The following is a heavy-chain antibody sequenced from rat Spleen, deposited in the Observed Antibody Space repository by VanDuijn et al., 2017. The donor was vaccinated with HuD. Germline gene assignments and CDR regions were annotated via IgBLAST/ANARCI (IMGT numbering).Heavy chain of an antibody. J-gene: IGHJ2*01. V-gene: IGHV5-25*01. D-gene: IGHD2-5*01. CDR2: ITNAAGKV. CDR3: TRGGYFRH. CDR1: GFIFSDHY. Sequence: EVQLVESDGGLVQPGRSLKLSCAASGFIFSDHYVAWLRQAPTKGLEWVATITNAAGKVHYPDSVKGRFTISRDTAQNTLYLQMNSPTSEDTATYYCTRGGYFRHWGQGVMVTVSS.